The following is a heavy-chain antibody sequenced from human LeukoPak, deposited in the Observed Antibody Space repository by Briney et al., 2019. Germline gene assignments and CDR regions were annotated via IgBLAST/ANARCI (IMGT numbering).Heavy chain of an antibody. D-gene: IGHD3-10*01. Sequence: PGGSLRLSCAASGFTFSSYEMNWVRQAPGKGLEWVSYISSSGSTIYYTDSVKGRFTISRDNAKNSLYLQMNSLRAEDTAVYYCARVSGMVRGPNLYWGQGTLVTVSS. CDR2: ISSSGSTI. CDR1: GFTFSSYE. V-gene: IGHV3-48*03. CDR3: ARVSGMVRGPNLY. J-gene: IGHJ4*02.